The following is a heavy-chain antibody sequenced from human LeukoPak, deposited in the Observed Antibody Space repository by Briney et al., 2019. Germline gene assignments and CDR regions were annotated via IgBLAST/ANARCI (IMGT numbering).Heavy chain of an antibody. J-gene: IGHJ4*02. V-gene: IGHV3-23*01. Sequence: GGSLRLSCAASGFPFSSYAMSWVRQAPGKGLEWVAATNGGGDNTYYADSVRGRFTISRDNSKSTLILQMNGLRGEDTALYYCAKDLWSVAVPGLDHWGQGTRVTVSS. D-gene: IGHD3-3*01. CDR1: GFPFSSYA. CDR3: AKDLWSVAVPGLDH. CDR2: TNGGGDNT.